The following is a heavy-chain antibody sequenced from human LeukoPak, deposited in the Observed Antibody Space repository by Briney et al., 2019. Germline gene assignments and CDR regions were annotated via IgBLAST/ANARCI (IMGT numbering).Heavy chain of an antibody. CDR3: AKVQSSSWYGLYYYYYYMDV. D-gene: IGHD6-13*01. CDR2: ISGSGGST. J-gene: IGHJ6*03. CDR1: GFTFSSYA. V-gene: IGHV3-23*01. Sequence: PGGSLRLSCAASGFTFSSYAMSWVRQAPGKGLEWVSAISGSGGSTYYADSVKGRFTISRDNSKNTLYLQMNSLRAEDTAVYYYAKVQSSSWYGLYYYYYYMDVWGKGTTVTVSS.